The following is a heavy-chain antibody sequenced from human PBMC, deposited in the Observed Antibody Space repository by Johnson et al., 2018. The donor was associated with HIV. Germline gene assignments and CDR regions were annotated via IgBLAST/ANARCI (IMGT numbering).Heavy chain of an antibody. CDR3: AKDSGYDCWSGYYTDDAFDI. V-gene: IGHV3-30*04. Sequence: QVQLVESGGGVVQPGRSLRLSCAASGFTFSSYAMHWVRQAPGKGLAWVAVISYDGSNKYYADSVKGRFTISRDNSKNPQNLQMNSLRAEDTAVYYCAKDSGYDCWSGYYTDDAFDIWGQGTMVTVSS. CDR1: GFTFSSYA. J-gene: IGHJ3*02. CDR2: ISYDGSNK. D-gene: IGHD3-3*01.